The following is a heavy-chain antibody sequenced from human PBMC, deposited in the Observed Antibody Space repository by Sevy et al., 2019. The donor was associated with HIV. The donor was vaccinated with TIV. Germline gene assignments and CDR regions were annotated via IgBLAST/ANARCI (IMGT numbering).Heavy chain of an antibody. J-gene: IGHJ6*02. V-gene: IGHV3-30-3*01. CDR1: GFTFSSYA. D-gene: IGHD2-2*01. CDR2: ISYDASNK. CDR3: ARDIVLPPAAHYSYYAMDV. Sequence: GGSLRLSCTASGFTFSSYAMHWVRQAPGKGLEWVAVISYDASNKYYADSVKGRFTISRDNSKNTLYLQMNSLRVEDTAVYYCARDIVLPPAAHYSYYAMDVWCQGTTVTVSS.